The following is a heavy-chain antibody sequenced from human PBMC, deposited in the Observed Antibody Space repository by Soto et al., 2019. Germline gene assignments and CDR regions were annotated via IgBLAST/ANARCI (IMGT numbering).Heavy chain of an antibody. CDR3: AHPRGYGVFDAYDI. CDR1: GFTFSTYA. CDR2: LTPSGGGT. Sequence: GGSLRLSCVASGFTFSTYAMSWVRQAPGKGLEWVSALTPSGGGTYYAGSVKGRFTISRDNSMNALYLQMNSLRIEDTAVYYCAHPRGYGVFDAYDIWGQGTMVTVSS. V-gene: IGHV3-23*01. D-gene: IGHD4-17*01. J-gene: IGHJ3*02.